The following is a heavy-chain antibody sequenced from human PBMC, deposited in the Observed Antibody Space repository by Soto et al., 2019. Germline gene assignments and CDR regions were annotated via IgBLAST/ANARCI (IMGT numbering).Heavy chain of an antibody. D-gene: IGHD3-10*01. CDR2: VSGSGSRT. CDR1: GFTLSTYA. V-gene: IGHV3-23*01. CDR3: AKDGGESGRDPFDY. Sequence: EVQLLESGGDLVQPGGSLRLSCAASGFTLSTYAMTWVRQAPGKGLEWVSTVSGSGSRTYYADSVKGRFSISRDNSKNTLYLQMNSLRAEDTAVYYCAKDGGESGRDPFDYWGQGTLVTVPS. J-gene: IGHJ4*02.